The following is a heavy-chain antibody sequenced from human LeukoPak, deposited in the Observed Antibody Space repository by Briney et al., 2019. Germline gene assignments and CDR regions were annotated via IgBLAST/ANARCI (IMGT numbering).Heavy chain of an antibody. D-gene: IGHD3-9*01. CDR2: IDYTAST. CDR3: ARTGYDILTGYRAKQYYFDY. V-gene: IGHV4-59*01. J-gene: IGHJ4*02. CDR1: GGSISTFY. Sequence: SETLSLTCTVSGGSISTFYWSWIRQPPGKGLEWIAYIDYTASTSYNPSLKSRVTISVDTSKNQFSLKLNSVTAADTAVYYCARTGYDILTGYRAKQYYFDYWGQGTLVTVSS.